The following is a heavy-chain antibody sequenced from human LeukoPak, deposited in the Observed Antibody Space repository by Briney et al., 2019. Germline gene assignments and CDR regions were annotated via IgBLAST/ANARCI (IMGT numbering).Heavy chain of an antibody. D-gene: IGHD2-15*01. CDR1: GFTFSGSG. CDR2: SGDRDGSI. V-gene: IGHV3-23*01. CDR3: AKGGCRGTCNPLAF. J-gene: IGHJ4*02. Sequence: PRGLLRLSSATSGFTFSGSGMSWVRHAPEKRPECTSSSGDRDGSIYYADSLKGRFTISRDNSKNSLYLQMNNLGAEDTAVYYFAKGGCRGTCNPLAFWGQGALVSVS.